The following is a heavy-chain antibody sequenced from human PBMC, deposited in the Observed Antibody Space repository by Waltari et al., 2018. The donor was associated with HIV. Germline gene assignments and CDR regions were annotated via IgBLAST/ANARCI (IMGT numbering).Heavy chain of an antibody. J-gene: IGHJ5*02. CDR1: GYTFTSSG. CDR2: VSADNGTT. CDR3: AREYCSGGSCYWGWYNWFDP. D-gene: IGHD2-15*01. Sequence: QVQLVQSGAEVKKPGASVQVSCKASGYTFTSSGISWVRQARGQGLEWMGWVSADNGTTNKTQKLKARVTMTTDTSTSTAYMELRSLRSDDTAVYYWAREYCSGGSCYWGWYNWFDPWGQGTLVTVSS. V-gene: IGHV1-18*01.